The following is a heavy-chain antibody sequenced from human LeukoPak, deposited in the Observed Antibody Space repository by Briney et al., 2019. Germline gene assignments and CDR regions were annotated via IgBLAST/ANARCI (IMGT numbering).Heavy chain of an antibody. CDR1: GFTFSSYA. CDR3: AKTSHSSGWYSGGFDY. Sequence: GGSLRLSCAASGFTFSSYAMSWVRQAPGKGLEWVSAISGSGGSTYYADSVKGRFTISRDNSKNTLYLQMNSLRAEDTAVYYCAKTSHSSGWYSGGFDYWGQGTLVTVSS. CDR2: ISGSGGST. D-gene: IGHD6-19*01. J-gene: IGHJ4*02. V-gene: IGHV3-23*01.